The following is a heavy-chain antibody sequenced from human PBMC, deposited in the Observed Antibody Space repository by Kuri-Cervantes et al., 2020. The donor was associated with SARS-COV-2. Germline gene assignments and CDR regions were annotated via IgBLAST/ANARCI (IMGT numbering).Heavy chain of an antibody. CDR3: ARSTSGIAVASNPFDY. D-gene: IGHD6-19*01. Sequence: LRLSCAVSGGSISSSNWWSWVRQPPGKALEWLARIDWDDDKFYSTSLKTRLTISKDTSKNQVVLTVTNMDPVDTATYYCARSTSGIAVASNPFDYWGQGTLVTVSS. CDR1: GGSISSSNWW. V-gene: IGHV2-70*04. CDR2: IDWDDDK. J-gene: IGHJ4*02.